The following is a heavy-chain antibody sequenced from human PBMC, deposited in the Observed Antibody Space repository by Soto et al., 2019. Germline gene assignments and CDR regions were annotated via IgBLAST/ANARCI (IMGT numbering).Heavy chain of an antibody. D-gene: IGHD3-3*01. Sequence: VASVKVSCKASGGTFSSYAISWVRQAPGQGLEWMGGIIPIFGTANYAQKFQGRVTITADESTSTAYMELSSLRSEDTAVYYCAGGGVVISFSNYYGMEVWGQGTSVTVSS. J-gene: IGHJ6*02. CDR2: IIPIFGTA. CDR1: GGTFSSYA. CDR3: AGGGVVISFSNYYGMEV. V-gene: IGHV1-69*13.